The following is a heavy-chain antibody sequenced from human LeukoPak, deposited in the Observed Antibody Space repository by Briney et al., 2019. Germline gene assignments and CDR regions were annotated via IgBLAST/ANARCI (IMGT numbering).Heavy chain of an antibody. Sequence: GGSLRLSCAASGFTFSSYAMSWVRQAPGKGLEWVSAISGSGGSTYYAHSVKGRFTISRDNSKNTLYLQMNSLRAEDTAVYYCVTQQYSSSWYEIDYWGEGTLVTVSS. CDR1: GFTFSSYA. V-gene: IGHV3-23*01. CDR2: ISGSGGST. J-gene: IGHJ4*02. D-gene: IGHD6-13*01. CDR3: VTQQYSSSWYEIDY.